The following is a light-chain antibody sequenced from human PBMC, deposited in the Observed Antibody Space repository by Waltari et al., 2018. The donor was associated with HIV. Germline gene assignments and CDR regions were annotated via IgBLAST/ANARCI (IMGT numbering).Light chain of an antibody. J-gene: IGLJ2*01. V-gene: IGLV2-11*01. CDR3: CSYAGNYIFD. CDR1: SSDVGAYNF. Sequence: QSALTQPRSVSGSPGESVTISCTGTSSDVGAYNFVSWYQQYPGKAPKLLIYDVKKRPSGVPDRFYGSKSDNTASLTISGLQAEDEADYYCCSYAGNYIFDFGGGTXLTVL. CDR2: DVK.